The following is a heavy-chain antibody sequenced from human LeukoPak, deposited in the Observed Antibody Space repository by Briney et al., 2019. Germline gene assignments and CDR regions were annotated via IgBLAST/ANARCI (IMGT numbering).Heavy chain of an antibody. J-gene: IGHJ4*02. V-gene: IGHV3-48*04. Sequence: GGSLGLSCAASGFTFSSYSMNWVRQAPGKGLEWVSYISSSSTIYYADSVKGRFTISRDNAKNSLYLQMNSLRAEDTAVYYCARDRGGDAGFDYWGQGTLVTVSS. CDR1: GFTFSSYS. CDR2: ISSSSTI. CDR3: ARDRGGDAGFDY. D-gene: IGHD2-21*02.